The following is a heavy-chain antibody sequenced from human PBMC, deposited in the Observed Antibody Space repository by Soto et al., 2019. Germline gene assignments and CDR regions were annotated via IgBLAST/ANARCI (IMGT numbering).Heavy chain of an antibody. V-gene: IGHV1-3*01. D-gene: IGHD4-17*01. CDR2: INPDNGES. Sequence: ASVKVSCKASGYTFSSYAMHWVRQAPGQRPEWLGWINPDNGESKTSQKLQGRVTISTDTSATTVYMELSSLTSEDTAVYYCARDGWVTMRHFHIWGQGTMVTVS. CDR1: GYTFSSYA. J-gene: IGHJ3*02. CDR3: ARDGWVTMRHFHI.